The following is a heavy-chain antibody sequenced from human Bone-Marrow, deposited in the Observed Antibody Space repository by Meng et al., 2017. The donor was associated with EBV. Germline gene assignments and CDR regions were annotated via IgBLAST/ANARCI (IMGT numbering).Heavy chain of an antibody. V-gene: IGHV4-34*01. CDR2: INHSGSN. CDR3: ARGRGYSSPNFDY. D-gene: IGHD6-13*01. Sequence: WGEGRLDPSEAPSHPCAFYGGSLSGYYWSWVRQPRGKGLEWIGEINHSGSNNYNPSLKSRVTISVDTSKNQFSLKLSSVTAADTAVYYCARGRGYSSPNFDYWGQGTLVTVSS. J-gene: IGHJ4*02. CDR1: GGSLSGYY.